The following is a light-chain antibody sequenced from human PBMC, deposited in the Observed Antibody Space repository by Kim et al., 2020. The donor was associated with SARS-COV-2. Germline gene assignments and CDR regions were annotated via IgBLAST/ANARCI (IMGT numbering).Light chain of an antibody. J-gene: IGKJ1*01. CDR2: LTS. V-gene: IGKV2-28*01. CDR3: MLAQQAPT. CDR1: QSLLHSHGCNY. Sequence: GPASNSFGSSQSLLHSHGCNYLDWYLQKPGQSPQLVIYLTSIRASGVPDRFSGSGSGTDFTLKISRVETEDVGVYYCMLAQQAPTFGQGTKVDIK.